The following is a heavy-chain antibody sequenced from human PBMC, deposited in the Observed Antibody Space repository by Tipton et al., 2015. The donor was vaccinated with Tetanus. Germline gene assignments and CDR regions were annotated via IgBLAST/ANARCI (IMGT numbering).Heavy chain of an antibody. Sequence: SLRLSCAASGFTFNGYGMHWVRQAPGKGPEWLALVWYDGSKQYYADSVKGRFTISRDNSKNTVDLQMNNLRDEDTAVYYCAREADCSGGSCFSGDFDNWGQGTQVTVSP. CDR1: GFTFNGYG. D-gene: IGHD2-15*01. CDR2: VWYDGSKQ. V-gene: IGHV3-33*01. J-gene: IGHJ4*02. CDR3: AREADCSGGSCFSGDFDN.